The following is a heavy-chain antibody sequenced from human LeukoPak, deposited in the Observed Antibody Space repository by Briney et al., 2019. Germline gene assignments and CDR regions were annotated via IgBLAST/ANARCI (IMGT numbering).Heavy chain of an antibody. Sequence: ASVKVSCKTSGYTFTGYYMHWVRQAPGQGLEWMGRINPNTGDAEYAQKFQSRVTMTRDTSITTAYMALSRLRSDDTAMYFCARSSVAESWVDPWGQGTLVTVSS. CDR1: GYTFTGYY. CDR2: INPNTGDA. J-gene: IGHJ5*02. CDR3: ARSSVAESWVDP. D-gene: IGHD6-19*01. V-gene: IGHV1-2*06.